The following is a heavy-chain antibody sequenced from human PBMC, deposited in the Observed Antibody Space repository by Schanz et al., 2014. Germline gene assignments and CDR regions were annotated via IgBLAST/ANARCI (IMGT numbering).Heavy chain of an antibody. D-gene: IGHD3-16*01. CDR1: GFTFSNHA. V-gene: IGHV3-23*04. CDR3: VRRDVHDY. CDR2: IGGSGDST. Sequence: VQLVESGGGVVQPGGSLRLSCAASGFTFSNHALSWVRQAPGKGLEWVSGIGGSGDSTHYADSVKGRFSISRENSKSILYLQMNSLRAEDTAVYYCVRRDVHDYWGQGTLVTVSA. J-gene: IGHJ4*02.